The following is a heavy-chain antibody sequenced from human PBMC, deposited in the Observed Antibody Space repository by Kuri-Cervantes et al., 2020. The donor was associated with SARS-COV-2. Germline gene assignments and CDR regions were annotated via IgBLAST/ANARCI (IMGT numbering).Heavy chain of an antibody. V-gene: IGHV3-11*04. D-gene: IGHD3-3*01. CDR3: ARVRFLEWLPDDY. Sequence: GESLKISCAASGFTFSDYYMSWIRQAPGKGLEWVSYISSSGSTIYYADSVKGRFTISRDNAKNSLYLQMNSLRAEDTAVYYCARVRFLEWLPDDYWGQGTLVTVSS. J-gene: IGHJ4*02. CDR1: GFTFSDYY. CDR2: ISSSGSTI.